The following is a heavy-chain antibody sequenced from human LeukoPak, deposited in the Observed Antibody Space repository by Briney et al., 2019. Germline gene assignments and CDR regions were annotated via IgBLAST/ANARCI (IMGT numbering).Heavy chain of an antibody. CDR2: FDPEDGET. Sequence: ASVKVSCKVSGYTLTELSMHWVRQAPGKGLEWMGGFDPEDGETIYAQRLQGRVTMTEDTSTDTAYMEMSSLRSEDSAVYYCATCMGPDSSGYYHYYYYGMDVWGQGTTVTVSS. V-gene: IGHV1-24*01. D-gene: IGHD3-22*01. CDR3: ATCMGPDSSGYYHYYYYGMDV. J-gene: IGHJ6*02. CDR1: GYTLTELS.